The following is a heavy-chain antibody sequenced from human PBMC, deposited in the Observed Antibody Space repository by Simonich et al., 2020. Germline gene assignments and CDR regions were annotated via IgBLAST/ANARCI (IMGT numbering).Heavy chain of an antibody. J-gene: IGHJ4*02. CDR3: ANNKGWD. CDR1: DYFISSGYY. D-gene: IGHD1-26*01. V-gene: IGHV4-38-2*01. Sequence: QVQLQESGPGLVKPSETLSLTCAVSDYFISSGYYWVCLRQPPGKGLEWIGSIYHSVYTYYTPPSKSRVPISVDTSKNQFSLKLSSVTAADTAVYYCANNKGWDWGQGTLVTVSS. CDR2: IYHSVYT.